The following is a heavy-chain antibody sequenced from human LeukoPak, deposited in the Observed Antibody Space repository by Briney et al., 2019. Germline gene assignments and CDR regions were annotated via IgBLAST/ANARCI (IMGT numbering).Heavy chain of an antibody. CDR1: GFTFSSYA. D-gene: IGHD2/OR15-2a*01. V-gene: IGHV3-23*01. CDR3: AKAHRTFSPVPNSNDY. J-gene: IGHJ4*02. Sequence: QPGGSLRLSCAASGFTFSSYAMSWVRQAPGKGLEWVSAISGSGGSTYYADSVKGRFTISRDNSKNTLYLQMNSLRAEDTAVYYCAKAHRTFSPVPNSNDYWGQGTLVTVSS. CDR2: ISGSGGST.